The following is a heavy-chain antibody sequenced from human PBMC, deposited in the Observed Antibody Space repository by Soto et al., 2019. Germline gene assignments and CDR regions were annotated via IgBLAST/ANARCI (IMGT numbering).Heavy chain of an antibody. Sequence: QVQLMQSGAEVKKPGASVKVSCKASGDTFTDYYIHWVRQAPGQGLEWMGTVNPSGGHTTYAQHFLGSMSMTRDTSTSTHYRELTSLTSDDTAIYYCARGGHVAVVTAALDYWGQGTLVTVSS. V-gene: IGHV1-46*01. CDR3: ARGGHVAVVTAALDY. CDR1: GDTFTDYY. CDR2: VNPSGGHT. D-gene: IGHD2-21*02. J-gene: IGHJ4*02.